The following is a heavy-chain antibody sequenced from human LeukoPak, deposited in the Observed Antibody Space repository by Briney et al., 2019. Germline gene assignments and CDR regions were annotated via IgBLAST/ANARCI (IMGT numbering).Heavy chain of an antibody. CDR2: IYYGGST. D-gene: IGHD5-12*01. V-gene: IGHV4-59*01. CDR3: ARDGYQKGAFDI. CDR1: GGSISSYY. J-gene: IGHJ3*02. Sequence: NPSETLSLTCTVSGGSISSYYWSWIRQPPGKGLEWIGYIYYGGSTNYNPSLKSRVTISVDTSKNQFSLKLSSVTAADTAVYYCARDGYQKGAFDIWGQGTMVTVSS.